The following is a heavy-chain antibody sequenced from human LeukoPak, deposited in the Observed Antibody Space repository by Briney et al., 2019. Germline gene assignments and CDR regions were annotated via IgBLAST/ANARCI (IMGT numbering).Heavy chain of an antibody. CDR2: ISSSSSYI. CDR3: ARGQVYSYGPFDY. V-gene: IGHV3-21*01. J-gene: IGHJ4*02. Sequence: GGSLRLSCAASGFTFSSYSMNWVRHAPGKGLEWVSSISSSSSYIYYADSVKGRFTISRDNAKNSLYLQMNSLRAEDTAVYYCARGQVYSYGPFDYWGQGTLVTVSS. CDR1: GFTFSSYS. D-gene: IGHD5-18*01.